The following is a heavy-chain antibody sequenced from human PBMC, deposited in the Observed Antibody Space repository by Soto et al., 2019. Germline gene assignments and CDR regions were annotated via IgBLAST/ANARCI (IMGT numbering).Heavy chain of an antibody. D-gene: IGHD3-22*01. CDR2: ISGDSKFI. CDR1: GFTFSSYT. V-gene: IGHV3-21*01. CDR3: ARRGELSGGYFSDPHGY. Sequence: GGSLRLSCAASGFTFSSYTMIWVRQAPGKGLEWVSSISGDSKFIYYADSMKGRFTISRDNAKNSLYLQMNSLRVEDTAVYYCARRGELSGGYFSDPHGYWGQGTLVTVSS. J-gene: IGHJ4*02.